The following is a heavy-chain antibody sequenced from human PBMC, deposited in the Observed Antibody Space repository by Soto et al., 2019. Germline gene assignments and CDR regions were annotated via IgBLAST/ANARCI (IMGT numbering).Heavy chain of an antibody. CDR1: GLTFSNFG. J-gene: IGHJ4*02. V-gene: IGHV3-30*18. CDR2: ITYDGGNK. D-gene: IGHD5-18*01. Sequence: PGGSLRLSCAASGLTFSNFGMHWVRQAPGKGLEWVAGITYDGGNKYLADSVKGRFTISRDNSKDTVYLQMDSLRAEDTAVYFCANGRRNSDTVMATAHSVFDYWGQGTLVTVSS. CDR3: ANGRRNSDTVMATAHSVFDY.